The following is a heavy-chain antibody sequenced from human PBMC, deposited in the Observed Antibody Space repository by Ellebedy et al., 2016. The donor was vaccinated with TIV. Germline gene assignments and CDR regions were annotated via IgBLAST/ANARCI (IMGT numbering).Heavy chain of an antibody. CDR1: GFAFSSSA. CDR3: VREDNTVVRGFNVRGNDF. Sequence: GGSLRLSXAASGFAFSSSAMTWVRQAPGKGLEWVSGIIGSDGRTYYADSVKGRFTISRDNAKNSLYLQMNSLRAEDTAVYYCVREDNTVVRGFNVRGNDFWGQGTLVTVSS. V-gene: IGHV3-23*01. J-gene: IGHJ4*02. CDR2: IIGSDGRT. D-gene: IGHD3-10*01.